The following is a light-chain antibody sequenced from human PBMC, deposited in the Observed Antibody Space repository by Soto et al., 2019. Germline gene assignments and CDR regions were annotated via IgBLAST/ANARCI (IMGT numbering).Light chain of an antibody. J-gene: IGKJ5*01. Sequence: EIVLTQSPGTLSLSPGERATLSCRASQSLSGNYLAWYQQRPGQAPRLLIHGASNRATGIPDRFSGSGSGAEFTLTISRLEPDYFAVYYCQQYGTSPRTFGQGTRLEIK. CDR2: GAS. CDR1: QSLSGNY. V-gene: IGKV3-20*01. CDR3: QQYGTSPRT.